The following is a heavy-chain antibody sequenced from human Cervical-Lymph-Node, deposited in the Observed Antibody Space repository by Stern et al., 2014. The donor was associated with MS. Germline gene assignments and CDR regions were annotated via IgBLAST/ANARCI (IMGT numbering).Heavy chain of an antibody. CDR3: ARAAYSTSSYNY. CDR1: GGTFHTNV. CDR2: IIPIFGTA. D-gene: IGHD6-6*01. J-gene: IGHJ4*02. Sequence: VQLVQSGAEVTKPGSSVKVSCKASGGTFHTNVISWARQAPGQGLEWLGGIIPIFGTALYAQKFQGRVTIPANESTRAVYMDLRSLRSEDTAVYYCARAAYSTSSYNYWGQGTLVIVSS. V-gene: IGHV1-69*01.